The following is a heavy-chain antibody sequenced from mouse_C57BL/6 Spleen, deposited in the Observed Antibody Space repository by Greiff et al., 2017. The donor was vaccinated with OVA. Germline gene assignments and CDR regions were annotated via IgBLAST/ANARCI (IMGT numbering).Heavy chain of an antibody. CDR2: IHPSDSDT. CDR3: AKRSIYYDYDGFAY. CDR1: GYTFTSYW. D-gene: IGHD2-4*01. V-gene: IGHV1-74*01. Sequence: QVQLQQSGAELVKPGASVKVSCKASGYTFTSYWMHWVKQRPGQGLEWIGRIHPSDSDTNYNQKFKGKATLTVDKSSSTAYMQLSSLTSEDSAVYYGAKRSIYYDYDGFAYWGQGTLVTVSA. J-gene: IGHJ3*01.